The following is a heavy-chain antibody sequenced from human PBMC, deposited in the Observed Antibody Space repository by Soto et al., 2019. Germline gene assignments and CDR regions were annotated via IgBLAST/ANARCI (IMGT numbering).Heavy chain of an antibody. V-gene: IGHV6-1*01. D-gene: IGHD6-13*01. CDR2: TYYRSKWSN. CDR3: ARAYSSSWYFDY. CDR1: GDSVSSNIAA. Sequence: SQTLSLSCAISGDSVSSNIAAWNWIRQSPSRGLEWLGRTYYRSKWSNDYAVSVKSRITINPDTSKNQFSLPLNSVTPEDTAVYDCARAYSSSWYFDYWGQGTLVTVSS. J-gene: IGHJ4*02.